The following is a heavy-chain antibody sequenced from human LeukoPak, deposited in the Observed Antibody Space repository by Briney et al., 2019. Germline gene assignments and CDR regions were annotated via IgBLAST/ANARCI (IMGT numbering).Heavy chain of an antibody. J-gene: IGHJ5*02. V-gene: IGHV4-59*01. D-gene: IGHD3-10*01. CDR2: IYYSGST. Sequence: SETLSLTCTVSGGSISSYYWSWIRQPPGKGLEWIGYIYYSGSTNYNPSLKSRVTISVDTSKNQFSLKLSSVTAADTAVYYCARVRSNGSGSYYHNRFDPWGQGTLVTVSS. CDR1: GGSISSYY. CDR3: ARVRSNGSGSYYHNRFDP.